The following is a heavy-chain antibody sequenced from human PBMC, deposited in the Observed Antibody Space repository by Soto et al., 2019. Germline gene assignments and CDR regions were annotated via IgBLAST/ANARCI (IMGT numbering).Heavy chain of an antibody. CDR2: INPSGGST. CDR3: ARDLVVHYDILTRSRYYYYMDV. Sequence: ASVKVSCKASGYTFTSYYMHWVRQAPGQGLEWMGIINPSGGSTSYAQKFLGRVTMTRDTSTSTVCMELSSLRSEDTAVYYCARDLVVHYDILTRSRYYYYMDVWGKGTTVTVSS. V-gene: IGHV1-46*03. J-gene: IGHJ6*03. D-gene: IGHD3-9*01. CDR1: GYTFTSYY.